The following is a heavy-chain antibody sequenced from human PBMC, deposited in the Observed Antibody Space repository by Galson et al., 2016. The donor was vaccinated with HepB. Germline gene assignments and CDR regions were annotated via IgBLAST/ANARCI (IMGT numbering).Heavy chain of an antibody. Sequence: SLRLSCAASGFSFSTYAMTWVRQAPGKGLEWVSGISGSGTGIYYTDSVRGRFTISRDNSKNMLYLQMNSLRVEDTAVFYCAKDRNSPSPSSYGMDVWGQGATVTVSS. J-gene: IGHJ6*02. CDR3: AKDRNSPSPSSYGMDV. CDR2: ISGSGTGI. D-gene: IGHD6-6*01. CDR1: GFSFSTYA. V-gene: IGHV3-23*01.